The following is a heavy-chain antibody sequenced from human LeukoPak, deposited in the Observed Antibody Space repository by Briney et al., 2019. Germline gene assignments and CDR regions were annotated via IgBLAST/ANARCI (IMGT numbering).Heavy chain of an antibody. CDR3: AKERLGYSSTQFFDY. CDR2: IWYDGSDK. V-gene: IGHV3-33*06. Sequence: GRSLRLSCAASGFTFSSYDMHWVRQAPGKGLEWVAVIWYDGSDKYYADSVKGRFTISRDNSNNTLYLQMNSLRAEDTAVYYCAKERLGYSSTQFFDYWGQGTLVTVSS. J-gene: IGHJ4*02. D-gene: IGHD6-13*01. CDR1: GFTFSSYD.